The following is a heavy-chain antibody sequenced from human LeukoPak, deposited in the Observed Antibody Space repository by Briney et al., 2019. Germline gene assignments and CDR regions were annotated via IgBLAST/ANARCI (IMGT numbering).Heavy chain of an antibody. CDR3: ARDPPYYYGSGSYYFDY. D-gene: IGHD3-10*01. V-gene: IGHV3-48*01. CDR2: ISSSSSTI. Sequence: PGGSLRLSCAASGFTFNGYSMNWVRQAPGKGLEWVSYISSSSSTIYYADSVKGRFTISRDNAKNSLYLQMNSLRAEDTAVYYCARDPPYYYGSGSYYFDYWGQGTLVTVSS. CDR1: GFTFNGYS. J-gene: IGHJ4*02.